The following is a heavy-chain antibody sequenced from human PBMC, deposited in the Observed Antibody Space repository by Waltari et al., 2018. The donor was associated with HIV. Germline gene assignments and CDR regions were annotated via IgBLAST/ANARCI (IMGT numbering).Heavy chain of an antibody. J-gene: IGHJ4*02. D-gene: IGHD5-18*01. CDR3: VTSGYNFVEFGHRLDF. Sequence: DVRLLESGGGLVRPGGSLSLLGIASAFTFALQAMHWVRQAPGKGLEWVSSISRSASATYYADSVKGRATISRDNSMDMLSLHIKSLRVDDTAVYHCVTSGYNFVEFGHRLDFWGRGILVTVS. CDR2: ISRSASAT. CDR1: AFTFALQA. V-gene: IGHV3-23*01.